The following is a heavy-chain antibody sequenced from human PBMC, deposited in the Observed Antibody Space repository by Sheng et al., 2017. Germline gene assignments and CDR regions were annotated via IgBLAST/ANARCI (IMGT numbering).Heavy chain of an antibody. V-gene: IGHV3-23*04. CDR2: ISGSGHST. Sequence: EVQLVESGGGLVQSGGSLRLSCAASGFTFSRYAMSWVRQAPGKGLEWDSAISGSGHSTYYAESVKGRSTISRDNSKNTLYLQMNGLRAEDTALYYCAKLTGDYGDPFDYWGQGTLVTVSS. CDR1: GFTFSRYA. J-gene: IGHJ4*02. D-gene: IGHD4-17*01. CDR3: AKLTGDYGDPFDY.